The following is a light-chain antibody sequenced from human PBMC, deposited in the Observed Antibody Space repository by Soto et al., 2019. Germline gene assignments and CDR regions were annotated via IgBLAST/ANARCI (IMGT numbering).Light chain of an antibody. V-gene: IGLV2-14*01. J-gene: IGLJ2*01. CDR1: SNDVGGYKY. CDR2: EVS. Sequence: QSALTQPASVSGSPGQSITISCAGTSNDVGGYKYVSWYQQYPGKAPKLIIYEVSHRPSGVSNRFSGSKSGNTASLTISGLQAEDEADYYCDSYTTSSTVIFGGGTKLTVL. CDR3: DSYTTSSTVI.